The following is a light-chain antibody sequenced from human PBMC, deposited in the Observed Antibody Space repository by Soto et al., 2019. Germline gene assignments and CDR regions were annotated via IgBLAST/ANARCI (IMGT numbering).Light chain of an antibody. CDR2: KSS. V-gene: IGKV1-5*03. Sequence: DIQMTQSPSTLSASVGDRVTITCRASQSIGNWLAWYQHKPGKAPKLLIYKSSNLESGVPSRFSGSGSGTEVTLTVNSLQPDDFAPYYYQQYGNYSPYTFGQGTKLEIK. CDR3: QQYGNYSPYT. J-gene: IGKJ2*01. CDR1: QSIGNW.